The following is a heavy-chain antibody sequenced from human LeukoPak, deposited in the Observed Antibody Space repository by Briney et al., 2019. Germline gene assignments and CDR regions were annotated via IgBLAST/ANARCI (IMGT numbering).Heavy chain of an antibody. D-gene: IGHD2-2*01. CDR2: IYHSGST. Sequence: SETLSLTCTVSGYSISSGYYWGWIRQPPGKGLEWIGSIYHSGSTYYNPSLKSRVTMSVDTSKNQFSLKLSSVTAADTAVYYCAREYQPYYYYYYMDVWGKGTTVTISS. CDR1: GYSISSGYY. V-gene: IGHV4-38-2*02. J-gene: IGHJ6*03. CDR3: AREYQPYYYYYYMDV.